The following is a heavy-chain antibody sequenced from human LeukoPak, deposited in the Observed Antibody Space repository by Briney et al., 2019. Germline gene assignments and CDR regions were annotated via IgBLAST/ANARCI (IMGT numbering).Heavy chain of an antibody. J-gene: IGHJ3*02. Sequence: SETLSLTCTVSGYSISSGYYWGWIRQPPGKGLEWIGYIYYSGSTNYNPSLKSRVTISVDTSKNQFSLKLSSVTAADTAVYYCARAWYYYDSSGYSSAFDIWGQGTMVTVSS. CDR2: IYYSGST. V-gene: IGHV4-61*01. CDR1: GYSISSGYY. D-gene: IGHD3-22*01. CDR3: ARAWYYYDSSGYSSAFDI.